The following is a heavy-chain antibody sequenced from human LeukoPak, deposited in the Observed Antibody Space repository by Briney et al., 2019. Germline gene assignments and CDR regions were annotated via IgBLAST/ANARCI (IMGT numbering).Heavy chain of an antibody. Sequence: SVKVSCKASGGTFISYAISWVRQAPGQGLEWMGRIIPILGIANYAQKFQGRVTITADKSTSTAYMELSSLRSEDTAVYYCARTVTVTTVYYYYGMDVWGQGTTVTVSS. D-gene: IGHD4-17*01. J-gene: IGHJ6*02. CDR1: GGTFISYA. CDR3: ARTVTVTTVYYYYGMDV. CDR2: IIPILGIA. V-gene: IGHV1-69*04.